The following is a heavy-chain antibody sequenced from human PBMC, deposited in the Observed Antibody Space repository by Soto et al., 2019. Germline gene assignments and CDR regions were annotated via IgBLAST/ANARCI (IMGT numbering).Heavy chain of an antibody. CDR2: IHHSGST. D-gene: IGHD3-10*01. V-gene: IGHV4-31*03. J-gene: IGHJ1*01. Sequence: QVQLQESGPGLVKASQTLSLTCNVSGGSISSGGYYLTWIRQHPGKGLEWIGNIHHSGSTFYNLSLKSRVSISVDTSKNHFSLKLSSVTAADTAVYFCVRGVLSWGQGPLVTFSS. CDR3: VRGVLS. CDR1: GGSISSGGYY.